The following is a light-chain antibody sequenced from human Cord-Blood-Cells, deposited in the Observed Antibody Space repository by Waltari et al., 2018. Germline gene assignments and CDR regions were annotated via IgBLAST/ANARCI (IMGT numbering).Light chain of an antibody. V-gene: IGKV3-15*01. CDR2: GAS. J-gene: IGKJ2*03. CDR3: QQYNNWYS. CDR1: QSVSSN. Sequence: EIVMTQSPATLSVSPGERAPRSCRARQSVSSNLAWYQQKPGQAPRPLIYGASTRATSTPARFSGSGSVTEFNLTISSLQSEDFAVYYCQQYNNWYSFGQGTKLEIK.